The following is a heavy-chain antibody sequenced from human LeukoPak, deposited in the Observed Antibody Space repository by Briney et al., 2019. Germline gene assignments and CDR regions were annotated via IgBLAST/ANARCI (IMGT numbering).Heavy chain of an antibody. Sequence: TSSETLSLTCTVSDGSISNYYWSWVRQPAGKGLELIGRIHSSGSTNYNPSLESRVTMSVDTSKNQFSLMLRYVTAADTAVYYCARGLSGDSYGFECWGQGTLVTVSS. CDR2: IHSSGST. J-gene: IGHJ4*02. D-gene: IGHD5-18*01. CDR3: ARGLSGDSYGFEC. V-gene: IGHV4-4*07. CDR1: DGSISNYY.